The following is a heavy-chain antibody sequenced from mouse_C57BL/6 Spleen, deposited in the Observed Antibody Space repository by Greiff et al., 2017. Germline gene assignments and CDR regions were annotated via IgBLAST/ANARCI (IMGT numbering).Heavy chain of an antibody. D-gene: IGHD3-2*02. CDR1: GYAFSSSW. V-gene: IGHV1-82*01. CDR3: AYSSGYVDFDG. J-gene: IGHJ2*01. Sequence: VQLQQSGPELVKPGASVKISCKASGYAFSSSWMNWVKQRPGKGLEWIGRIYPGDGDTNYNGKFKGKATLTADKSSSTAYMQLSSLTSEDSAVYFCAYSSGYVDFDGWGQGTTLTVSS. CDR2: IYPGDGDT.